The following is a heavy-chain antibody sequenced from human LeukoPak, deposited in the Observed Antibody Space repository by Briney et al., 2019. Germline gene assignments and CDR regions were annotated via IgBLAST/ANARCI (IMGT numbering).Heavy chain of an antibody. V-gene: IGHV3-20*04. CDR2: INWNGGST. J-gene: IGHJ4*02. Sequence: PGGSLRLSCAASGFTFDDYGMSWVRQAPGKGLEWVSGINWNGGSTGYADSVKGRFTISRDNAKNSLYLQMNSLRAEDTALYYCARDQGGLSSGWHFDYWGQGTLVTVSS. CDR1: GFTFDDYG. D-gene: IGHD6-19*01. CDR3: ARDQGGLSSGWHFDY.